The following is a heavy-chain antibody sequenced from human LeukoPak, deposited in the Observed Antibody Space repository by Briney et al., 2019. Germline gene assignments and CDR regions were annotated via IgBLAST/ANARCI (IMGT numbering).Heavy chain of an antibody. CDR1: GFTFSSYS. CDR3: AGPMGPPAIFGFDY. D-gene: IGHD2-2*01. CDR2: ISSSSSYI. V-gene: IGHV3-21*01. J-gene: IGHJ4*02. Sequence: GGSLRLSCAASGFTFSSYSMNWVRQAPGKGLEWVSSISSSSSYIYYADSVKGRFTISRDNAKKSLYLQMNSLRAEDTAVYYCAGPMGPPAIFGFDYWGQGTLVTVSS.